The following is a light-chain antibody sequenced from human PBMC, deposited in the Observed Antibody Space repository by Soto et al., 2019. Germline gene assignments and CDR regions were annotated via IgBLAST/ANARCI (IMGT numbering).Light chain of an antibody. V-gene: IGKV3-20*01. Sequence: EIVLTQSPGTLSLSPGERATLSCRASQSVSSSSLAWYQQNPGQAPRLLIYGASSRDTGIKDKFSRSGSGTDFTLSVRRLEAEGFAVYYCHQYGSSPLTFGGGNKVEI. CDR1: QSVSSSS. CDR3: HQYGSSPLT. J-gene: IGKJ4*01. CDR2: GAS.